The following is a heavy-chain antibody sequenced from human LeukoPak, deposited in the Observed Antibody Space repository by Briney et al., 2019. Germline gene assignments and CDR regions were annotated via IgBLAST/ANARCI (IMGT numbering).Heavy chain of an antibody. V-gene: IGHV3-21*01. CDR1: EFTFGSYN. J-gene: IGHJ5*02. CDR3: ARGKTSQNIVTRKTYNWFDP. D-gene: IGHD2/OR15-2a*01. Sequence: GGSLRLSCAASEFTFGSYNMNWVRQAPGKGLEWVSSISSSSDYTYYADSVKGRFTISRDNAKNSLYLQMKSLRAEDTAVYYCARGKTSQNIVTRKTYNWFDPWGQGTLVTVSS. CDR2: ISSSSDYT.